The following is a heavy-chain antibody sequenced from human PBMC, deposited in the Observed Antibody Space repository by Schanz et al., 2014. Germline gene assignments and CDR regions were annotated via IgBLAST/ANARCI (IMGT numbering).Heavy chain of an antibody. CDR2: INQDGSDK. CDR3: VKIGYTHWSLDD. J-gene: IGHJ4*02. CDR1: GFTFGTFW. V-gene: IGHV3-7*01. D-gene: IGHD6-13*01. Sequence: EVQLVESGGGLLQPGGSLRLSCAASGFTFGTFWMSWVRQAPGKGLEWVANINQDGSDKSYVDSVKGRFTISRDDAKNSHYLQMNSLRVEDTAVFYCVKIGYTHWSLDDWGQGILVTVSS.